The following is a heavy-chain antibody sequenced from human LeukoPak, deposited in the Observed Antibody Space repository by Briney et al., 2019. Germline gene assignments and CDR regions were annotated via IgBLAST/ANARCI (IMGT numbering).Heavy chain of an antibody. J-gene: IGHJ4*02. CDR2: ISGSGIAK. V-gene: IGHV3-23*01. CDR3: AKGPSGSYQGYFDS. CDR1: GFIFSDHA. D-gene: IGHD3-10*01. Sequence: GGSLRLSCTASGFIFSDHAMTWVRQAPGKGLEWVAPISGSGIAKEYADSVKGRFTGSGDNSKNILYLQMNSLRAEDTAVYFCAKGPSGSYQGYFDSWGQGTLVTVSS.